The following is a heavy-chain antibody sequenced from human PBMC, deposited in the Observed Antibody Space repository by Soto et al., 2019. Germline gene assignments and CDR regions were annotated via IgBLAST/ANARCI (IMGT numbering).Heavy chain of an antibody. CDR1: GFTFSTYA. V-gene: IGHV3-23*01. D-gene: IGHD4-17*01. Sequence: GGSLRLSCVASGFTFSTYAMSWVRQARGKGLEWVSAINAGGGSTYCADSVKGRFTISRDNSINTLYLQMNSLRAEDTAVYYCAHPRGYGVFDAYDIWGQGAKVTVSS. CDR3: AHPRGYGVFDAYDI. J-gene: IGHJ3*02. CDR2: INAGGGST.